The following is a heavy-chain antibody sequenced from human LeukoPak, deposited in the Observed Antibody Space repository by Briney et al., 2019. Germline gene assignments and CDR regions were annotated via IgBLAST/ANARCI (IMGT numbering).Heavy chain of an antibody. CDR2: INPKNGDT. CDR1: GYTFIGHY. Sequence: WASVKVSCKASGYTFIGHYLHWVRQAPGQGPEWMAWINPKNGDTKTAQMFQGRISMTRDTSISTAYMELTRLGSDDTADYYCARDVGWFDLWGQGTLVTVSS. J-gene: IGHJ5*02. V-gene: IGHV1-2*02. D-gene: IGHD1-26*01. CDR3: ARDVGWFDL.